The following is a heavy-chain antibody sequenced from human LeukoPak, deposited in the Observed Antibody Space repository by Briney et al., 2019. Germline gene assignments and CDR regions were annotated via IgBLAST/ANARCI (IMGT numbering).Heavy chain of an antibody. CDR3: ARGLTRRTIFGVVIIRGNWFDP. V-gene: IGHV1-8*01. CDR1: GYTFTSYD. D-gene: IGHD3-3*01. J-gene: IGHJ5*02. Sequence: GASVKVSCKASGYTFTSYDINWVRQATGQGLEWMGWMNPNSGNTGYAQKFQGRVTITRNTSISTAYMELSSLRSEDTAVYYCARGLTRRTIFGVVIIRGNWFDPWGQGTLVTVSS. CDR2: MNPNSGNT.